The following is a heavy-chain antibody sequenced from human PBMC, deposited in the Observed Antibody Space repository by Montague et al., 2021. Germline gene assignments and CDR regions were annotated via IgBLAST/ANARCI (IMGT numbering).Heavy chain of an antibody. CDR3: ARDQGQGYCGGDCYVGLDX. D-gene: IGHD2-21*01. CDR1: GFTFSNYW. J-gene: IGHJ4*02. V-gene: IGHV3-7*01. Sequence: SLRLSCAASGFTFSNYWMSWVRQAPGKGLEWVANIKQAGSEKHYVDSVKGRFTISRDNAKNSLYLQMNSLRAEDTAVYFCARDQGQGYCGGDCYVGLDXWGQGTLVTVSS. CDR2: IKQAGSEK.